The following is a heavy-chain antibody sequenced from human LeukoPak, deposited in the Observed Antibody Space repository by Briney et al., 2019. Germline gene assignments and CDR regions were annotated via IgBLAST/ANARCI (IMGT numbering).Heavy chain of an antibody. Sequence: SETLSLTCTVSGGSIDSNSWTWIRQPPGKGLEWIGYIYCSGTTNYNPSLKSRVTMSVDMSKNQFSLKLSSVTAADTAVYYCARRSSSWKSWFDPWGQGTLVTVSS. D-gene: IGHD6-13*01. CDR2: IYCSGTT. V-gene: IGHV4-59*01. CDR1: GGSIDSNS. CDR3: ARRSSSWKSWFDP. J-gene: IGHJ5*02.